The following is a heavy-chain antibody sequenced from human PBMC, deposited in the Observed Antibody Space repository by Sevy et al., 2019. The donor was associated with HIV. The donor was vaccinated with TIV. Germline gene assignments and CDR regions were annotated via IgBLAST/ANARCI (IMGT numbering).Heavy chain of an antibody. D-gene: IGHD2-2*03. V-gene: IGHV1-8*01. CDR2: MNPNSGNT. Sequence: ASVKVSCKASGYTFTSYDINWVRQATGQGLEWMGWMNPNSGNTGYAQKFQGRVTMTRNTSISTAYMELSSLGSEDTAVYYCARVGGGYGYCSSTSCYFGFYYYYGMDVWGQGTTVTVSS. CDR1: GYTFTSYD. J-gene: IGHJ6*02. CDR3: ARVGGGYGYCSSTSCYFGFYYYYGMDV.